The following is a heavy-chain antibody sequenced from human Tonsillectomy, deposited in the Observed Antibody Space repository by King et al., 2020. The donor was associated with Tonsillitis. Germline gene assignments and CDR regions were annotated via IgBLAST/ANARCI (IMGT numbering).Heavy chain of an antibody. CDR3: AILAIDSFDV. CDR1: GFIFSDYG. J-gene: IGHJ3*01. CDR2: LSHDGSAK. Sequence: VQLVESGGGVVQPGGSLRLSCAASGFIFSDYGMHWVRQAPGKGLACVASLSHDGSAKYYADSVKGRFTISRDNSKNKVYLQMNSLRAEDTAIYYCAILAIDSFDVWGQGTKVIVSS. V-gene: IGHV3-33*05.